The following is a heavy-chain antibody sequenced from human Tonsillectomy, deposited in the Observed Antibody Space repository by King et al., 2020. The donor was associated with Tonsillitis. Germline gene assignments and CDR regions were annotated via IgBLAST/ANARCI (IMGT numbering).Heavy chain of an antibody. V-gene: IGHV3-15*01. CDR3: ATDRGIGARPLFDQ. J-gene: IGHJ4*02. Sequence: VQLVESGGGLVKPGGSLRLSCAASGFTFTYGWMGWVRQAPGKGLEWVGRIKSKTDGGTTDYAAPVKGRFTISRDDSKNMMYLQMNSLKIEDTAVYYCATDRGIGARPLFDQWGQGSLVTVAS. CDR2: IKSKTDGGTT. CDR1: GFTFTYGW. D-gene: IGHD6-6*01.